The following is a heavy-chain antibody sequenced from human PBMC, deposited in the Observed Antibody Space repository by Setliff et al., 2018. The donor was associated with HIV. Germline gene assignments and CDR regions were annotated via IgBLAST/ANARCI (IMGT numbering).Heavy chain of an antibody. CDR3: ARDLLGSSSLVDY. V-gene: IGHV4-61*02. D-gene: IGHD6-6*01. CDR1: GGSISSSSYY. CDR2: IYTSGSS. Sequence: PSETLSLTCTVSGGSISSSSYYWGWIRQPAGKGLEWIGRIYTSGSSSYNPSPKSRVIISLDTSKNQISLKLNSVTAADTAVYYCARDLLGSSSLVDYWGQGTLVTVSS. J-gene: IGHJ4*02.